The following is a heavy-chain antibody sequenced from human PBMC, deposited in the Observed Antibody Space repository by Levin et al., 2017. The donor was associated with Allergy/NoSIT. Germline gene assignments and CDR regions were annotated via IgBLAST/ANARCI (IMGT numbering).Heavy chain of an antibody. CDR1: GFTFSSYS. CDR2: ISSSSSYK. D-gene: IGHD5-12*01. Sequence: SGGSLRLSCAASGFTFSSYSMNWVRQAPGKGLEWVSSISSSSSYKYYADSVKGRFTISRDNAKNSLYLQMNSLRAEDTAVYYCARGGDSGYDWVVYFDYWGQGTLVTVSS. V-gene: IGHV3-21*01. J-gene: IGHJ4*02. CDR3: ARGGDSGYDWVVYFDY.